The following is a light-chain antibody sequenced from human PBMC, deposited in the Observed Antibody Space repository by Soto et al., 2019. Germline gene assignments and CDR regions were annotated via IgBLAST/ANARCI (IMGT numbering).Light chain of an antibody. Sequence: DIQMTQSPSSLSASVGDRVSIACRASQSISNFVNWYQQKPQKAPKLLIYAASILQSGVPSRFSGSGSGTDFTLTISSLQTEDFATYYGQQSYTTPWTFGQGTKVEVK. CDR1: QSISNF. J-gene: IGKJ1*01. V-gene: IGKV1-39*01. CDR2: AAS. CDR3: QQSYTTPWT.